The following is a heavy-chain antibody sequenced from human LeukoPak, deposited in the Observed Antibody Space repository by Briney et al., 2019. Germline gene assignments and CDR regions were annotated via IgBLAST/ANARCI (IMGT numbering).Heavy chain of an antibody. CDR3: ARRRELLRSNWYFDL. Sequence: SETLSLTCTVSGASISGYYWSWIRQPPGKGLEWIGYIYNTGTTNYNPSLKSRLTISADTSKNQFSLRLSSVTAADTALYYCARRRELLRSNWYFDLWGRGTLVTVSS. D-gene: IGHD1-26*01. V-gene: IGHV4-59*08. CDR1: GASISGYY. J-gene: IGHJ2*01. CDR2: IYNTGTT.